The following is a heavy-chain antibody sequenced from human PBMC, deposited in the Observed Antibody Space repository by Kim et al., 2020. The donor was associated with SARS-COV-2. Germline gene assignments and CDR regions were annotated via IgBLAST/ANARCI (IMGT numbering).Heavy chain of an antibody. Sequence: SVKGRFTISRDNAKNVLYVQLDSLRVEDTAVYHCARGRYTSGWYPGYFDYWGQGTLVTVSS. CDR3: ARGRYTSGWYPGYFDY. D-gene: IGHD6-19*01. V-gene: IGHV3-11*06. J-gene: IGHJ4*02.